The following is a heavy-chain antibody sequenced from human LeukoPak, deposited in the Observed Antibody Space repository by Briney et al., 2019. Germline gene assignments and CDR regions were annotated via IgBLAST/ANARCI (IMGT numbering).Heavy chain of an antibody. CDR3: AKGSRIIVGSTGIDY. V-gene: IGHV3-23*01. CDR1: GFTFSSYA. J-gene: IGHJ4*02. CDR2: ISGSGGST. D-gene: IGHD1-26*01. Sequence: PGGSLRLSCAASGFTFSSYAMSWVRQAPGKGLEWVSAISGSGGSTYYADSVKGRFTISRDNSKNTLYLQMNSLRAEDTAIYYCAKGSRIIVGSTGIDYWGQGTLVTVSS.